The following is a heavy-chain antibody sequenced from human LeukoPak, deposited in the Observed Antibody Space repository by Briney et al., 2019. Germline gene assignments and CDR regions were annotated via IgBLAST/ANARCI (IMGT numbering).Heavy chain of an antibody. CDR1: GGPISSYY. CDR3: ASPSKLVISRGGFDI. Sequence: SETLSLTCTVSGGPISSYYWSWIRQPPGKGLEWIGYIYYSGSTNYNPSLKSRVTISVDTSKNQFSLKLSSVTAADTAVYYCASPSKLVISRGGFDIWGQGTMVTVSA. D-gene: IGHD3-22*01. CDR2: IYYSGST. V-gene: IGHV4-59*01. J-gene: IGHJ3*02.